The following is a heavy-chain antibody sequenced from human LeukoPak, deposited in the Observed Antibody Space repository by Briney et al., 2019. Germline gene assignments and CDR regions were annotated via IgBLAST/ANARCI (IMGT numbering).Heavy chain of an antibody. V-gene: IGHV3-7*01. D-gene: IGHD2-2*01. Sequence: PGGSLRLSCAASGFNFYTFWMSWVRQAPGKGLEWVANIKYDGSEKYYADSVRGRFTTSRDDARKSLFLQMNSLRADDTAIYYCARETVMVVPAAIKSDAWGQGTLVTVSS. CDR3: ARETVMVVPAAIKSDA. CDR2: IKYDGSEK. J-gene: IGHJ5*02. CDR1: GFNFYTFW.